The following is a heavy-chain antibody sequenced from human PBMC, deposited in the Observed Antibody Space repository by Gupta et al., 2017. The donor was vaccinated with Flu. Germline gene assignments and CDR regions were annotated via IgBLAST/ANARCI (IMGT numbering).Heavy chain of an antibody. J-gene: IGHJ4*02. CDR1: YA. CDR3: GKSLWSVLGISDF. Sequence: YALTWVRHVPGKLLEWLSDISGSGGAATNYADSVKGRFTISRDNSKNMVYLQKNSLRADDTAVYYCGKSLWSVLGISDFWGQGSLVTVSS. V-gene: IGHV3-23*01. D-gene: IGHD2-21*01. CDR2: ISGSGGAAT.